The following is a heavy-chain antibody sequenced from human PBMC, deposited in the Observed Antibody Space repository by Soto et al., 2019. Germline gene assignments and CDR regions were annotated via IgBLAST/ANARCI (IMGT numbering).Heavy chain of an antibody. CDR1: GDTFTFYS. D-gene: IGHD3-10*01. J-gene: IGHJ4*02. CDR2: INPILSMS. CDR3: ASSYGSGYRAFDY. V-gene: IGHV1-69*02. Sequence: QVQLVQSGAEVKRPGSSVKVSCKASGDTFTFYSINWVRQAPGLGLEWMGRINPILSMSNYAKRFQGRVTRTADNSTSTAYMEVSSLGSEDTSTYYCASSYGSGYRAFDYWGQGALVTVSS.